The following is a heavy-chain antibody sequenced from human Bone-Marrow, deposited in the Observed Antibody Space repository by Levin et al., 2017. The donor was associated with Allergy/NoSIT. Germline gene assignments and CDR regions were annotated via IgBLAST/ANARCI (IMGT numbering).Heavy chain of an antibody. CDR2: IVPIFGTT. J-gene: IGHJ4*02. V-gene: IGHV1-69*06. CDR3: AGSSTGTGHLDS. CDR1: GGIFSTYV. D-gene: IGHD3/OR15-3a*01. Sequence: GASVKVSCKASGGIFSTYVISWVRQAPGQGLEWVGGIVPIFGTTHNAQKLQGRITITADKSTSTAYMELRGLGSEDTAVYYGAGSSTGTGHLDSWGQGTLVTVSS.